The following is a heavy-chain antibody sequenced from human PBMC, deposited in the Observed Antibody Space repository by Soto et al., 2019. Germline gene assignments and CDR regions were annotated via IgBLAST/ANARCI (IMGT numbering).Heavy chain of an antibody. V-gene: IGHV1-18*01. Sequence: ASVKVSCKASGYTFTSYGISWVRQAPGQGLEWMGWISAYNGNTNYAQKLQGRVTMTTDTSTSTAYMELRSLRSDDTAVYYCARDIDCSGGSCYPDAFDIWGQGTMVTVSS. CDR3: ARDIDCSGGSCYPDAFDI. CDR2: ISAYNGNT. D-gene: IGHD2-15*01. CDR1: GYTFTSYG. J-gene: IGHJ3*02.